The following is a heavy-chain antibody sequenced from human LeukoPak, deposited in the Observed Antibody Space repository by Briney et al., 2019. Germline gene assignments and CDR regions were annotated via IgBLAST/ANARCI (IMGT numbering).Heavy chain of an antibody. J-gene: IGHJ4*02. CDR2: ISGSGGST. D-gene: IGHD3-9*01. V-gene: IGHV3-23*01. CDR1: GFTFSSYA. CDR3: AKAPVLRYFDWSSYFDY. Sequence: GGSLRLSCAAPGFTFSSYAMSWVRQAPGKGLEWVSAISGSGGSTYYADSVKGRFTISRDNSKNTLYLQMNSLRAEDTAVYYCAKAPVLRYFDWSSYFDYWGQGTLVTVSS.